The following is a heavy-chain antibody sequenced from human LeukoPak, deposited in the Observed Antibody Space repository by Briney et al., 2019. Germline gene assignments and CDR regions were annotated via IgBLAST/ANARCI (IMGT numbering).Heavy chain of an antibody. CDR3: ARGGVENGDY. CDR1: GFTFSSYS. D-gene: IGHD1-1*01. J-gene: IGHJ4*02. V-gene: IGHV3-48*01. CDR2: ISSSSSTI. Sequence: GGSLRLSCAASGFTFSSYSMNWVRQAPGEGLEWVSYISSSSSTIYYANSVKGRFTISRDNAKNSLYLQMNSLRAEDTAVYYCARGGVENGDYWGQGTLVTVSS.